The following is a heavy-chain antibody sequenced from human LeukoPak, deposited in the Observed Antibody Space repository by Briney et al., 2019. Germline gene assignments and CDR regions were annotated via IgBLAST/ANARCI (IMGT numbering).Heavy chain of an antibody. CDR2: IIPIFGTA. J-gene: IGHJ4*02. Sequence: PVKVSCKAYGGTFSSYAISWVRQAPGQGLEWMGGIIPIFGTANYAQKFQGRVTITADESTSTAYMELSSLRSEDTAVYYCATNFDWLLPFDYWGQGTLVTVSS. CDR3: ATNFDWLLPFDY. CDR1: GGTFSSYA. V-gene: IGHV1-69*13. D-gene: IGHD3-9*01.